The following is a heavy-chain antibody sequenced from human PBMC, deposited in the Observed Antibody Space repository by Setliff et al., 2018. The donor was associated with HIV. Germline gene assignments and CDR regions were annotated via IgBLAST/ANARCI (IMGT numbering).Heavy chain of an antibody. D-gene: IGHD3-16*01. CDR2: IIPIFPSP. CDR3: ARSRGTWGTSFGY. J-gene: IGHJ4*02. V-gene: IGHV1-69*13. Sequence: ASVKVSCKTSGDSFRRHAISWVRQAPGQGLEWMGRIIPIFPSPKYAEKFQGRVTITADESTSTAYMELSSLRFEDTAVYYCARSRGTWGTSFGYWGLGTLVTVSS. CDR1: GDSFRRHA.